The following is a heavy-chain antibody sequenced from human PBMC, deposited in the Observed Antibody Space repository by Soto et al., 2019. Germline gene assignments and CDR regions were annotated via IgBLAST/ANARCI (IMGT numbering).Heavy chain of an antibody. CDR3: ARDVRSRRYDL. J-gene: IGHJ5*02. V-gene: IGHV3-33*01. Sequence: QVQLVESGGGVVQPGRSLRLSCAASGSTFRNYGMHWVRQAPGKGLEWLAVIWYDGSNKYYADSVKGRFTISRDNSKNTLYLEMNSLSDEDTAVYYCARDVRSRRYDLWGQGTLVIVSS. D-gene: IGHD3-10*02. CDR1: GSTFRNYG. CDR2: IWYDGSNK.